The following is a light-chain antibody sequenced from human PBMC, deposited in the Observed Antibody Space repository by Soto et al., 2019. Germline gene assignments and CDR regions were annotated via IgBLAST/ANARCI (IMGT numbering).Light chain of an antibody. CDR2: GAS. CDR1: QSVNDNY. V-gene: IGKV3-20*01. Sequence: EIVLTQSPGTLSLSPRERATLSCRASQSVNDNYLAWYQHKPGQAPRLLIYGASSRAPGIPDRFSGSGSGTDFTLTSSRLEPEDCAIYYCQQYAASPRTFGQGTQVEVK. J-gene: IGKJ1*01. CDR3: QQYAASPRT.